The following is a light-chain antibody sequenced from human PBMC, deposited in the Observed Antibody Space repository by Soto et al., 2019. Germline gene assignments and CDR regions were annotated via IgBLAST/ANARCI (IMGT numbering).Light chain of an antibody. CDR3: SSYTSSSTV. CDR1: SSDVGGYNY. CDR2: DVS. J-gene: IGLJ1*01. V-gene: IGLV2-14*01. Sequence: QSALTQRASVSGSPGQSITISCTGTSSDVGGYNYVSWYQQHPGKAPKLMIYDVSNRPSGVSNRFSGSKSGNTASLTISGLQAEDVADYYCSSYTSSSTVFGTGTKLTVL.